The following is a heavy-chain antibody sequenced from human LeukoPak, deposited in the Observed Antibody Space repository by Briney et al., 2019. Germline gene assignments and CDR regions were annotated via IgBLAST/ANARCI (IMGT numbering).Heavy chain of an antibody. J-gene: IGHJ4*02. Sequence: GGSLRLSCAASGFTFSDYYMSWIRQAPGKGLEWVSYISSSGSTIYYADSVKGRFTITRDNAKNSLYLQMNSLRAEDTAVYYCARNNFESATLDYWGQGTLVTVSS. V-gene: IGHV3-11*04. D-gene: IGHD1-20*01. CDR2: ISSSGSTI. CDR1: GFTFSDYY. CDR3: ARNNFESATLDY.